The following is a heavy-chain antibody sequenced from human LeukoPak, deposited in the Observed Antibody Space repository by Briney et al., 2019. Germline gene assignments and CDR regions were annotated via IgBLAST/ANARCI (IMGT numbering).Heavy chain of an antibody. CDR3: ASFYSYGQN. Sequence: GGSLRLSCAASEFSVGSNYMTWVRQAPGKGLEWVSLIYSGGSTYYADSVKGRFTVSRDNSKNTLYLQMNSLRAEDTAVYYCASFYSYGQNWGQGTLVTVSS. D-gene: IGHD5-18*01. J-gene: IGHJ4*02. CDR2: IYSGGST. V-gene: IGHV3-53*01. CDR1: EFSVGSNY.